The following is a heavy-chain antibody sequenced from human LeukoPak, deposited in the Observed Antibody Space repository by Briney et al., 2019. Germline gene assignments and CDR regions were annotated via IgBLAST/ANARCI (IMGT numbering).Heavy chain of an antibody. CDR3: ARGPISGSYYFDY. Sequence: ASVKVSCKASGGTFSSYAISWVRQAPGQGLEWMGRIIPILGIANYAQKFQGRVTITADKSTSTAYMELSSLRSEDTAVYYCARGPISGSYYFDYWGQGTLVTGSS. CDR1: GGTFSSYA. V-gene: IGHV1-69*04. D-gene: IGHD1-26*01. CDR2: IIPILGIA. J-gene: IGHJ4*02.